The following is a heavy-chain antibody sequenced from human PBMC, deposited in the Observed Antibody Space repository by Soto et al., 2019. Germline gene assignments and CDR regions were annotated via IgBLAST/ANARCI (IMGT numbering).Heavy chain of an antibody. J-gene: IGHJ6*02. CDR3: ASGLSTSYYYGMDV. CDR1: GYTFTSYA. CDR2: INAGNGNT. Sequence: ASVKVSCKASGYTFTSYAMHWVRQAPGQRLEWMGWINAGNGNTKYSQKFQGRVTITRDTSASTAYMELSSLRSEDTTVYYCASGLSTSYYYGMDVWGQGTTVTVSS. D-gene: IGHD2-2*01. V-gene: IGHV1-3*01.